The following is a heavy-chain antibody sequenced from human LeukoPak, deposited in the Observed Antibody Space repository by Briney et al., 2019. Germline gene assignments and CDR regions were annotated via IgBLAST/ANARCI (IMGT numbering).Heavy chain of an antibody. CDR3: ARAEIGSWGFDP. CDR2: IYYSGST. V-gene: IGHV4-61*01. CDR1: GGSVSSGSYY. J-gene: IGHJ5*02. Sequence: SETLSLTCTVSGGSVSSGSYYWSWIRQPPGKGLEWIGYIYYSGSTYYNPSLKSRVTISVDTSKNQFSLKMSSVTAADTAVYYCARAEIGSWGFDPWGQGTLVTVSS. D-gene: IGHD2-15*01.